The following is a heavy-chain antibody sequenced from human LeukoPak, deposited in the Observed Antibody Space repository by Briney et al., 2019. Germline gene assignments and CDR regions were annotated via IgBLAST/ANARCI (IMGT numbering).Heavy chain of an antibody. CDR1: GDSVSNGNYY. V-gene: IGHV4-61*03. CDR3: ARSQNYYGSGDY. Sequence: PSETLSLTCTVSGDSVSNGNYYWSWLRQPPGKALEWIGYIYYTGNTYYNPSLEGRVTISVDTSRNHFSVKLSSVTAADTAVYYCARSQNYYGSGDYWSQGTLVTASS. CDR2: IYYTGNT. D-gene: IGHD3-10*01. J-gene: IGHJ4*02.